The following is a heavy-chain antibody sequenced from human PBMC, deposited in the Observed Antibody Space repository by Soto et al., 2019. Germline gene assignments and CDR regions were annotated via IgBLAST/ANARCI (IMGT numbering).Heavy chain of an antibody. CDR3: AKCGSSGWYGWFDP. J-gene: IGHJ5*02. CDR1: GFSLRTSGAG. Sequence: QITLKESGPTLVKPTQTLTLTCIFSGFSLRTSGAGVGWIRQPPGKALEWLGFIYWNDDKRCSPSLKSRLTITNDTSKNQVVLTMTNMEPVDTATYYCAKCGSSGWYGWFDPWGQGTLVTVSS. D-gene: IGHD6-19*01. V-gene: IGHV2-5*01. CDR2: IYWNDDK.